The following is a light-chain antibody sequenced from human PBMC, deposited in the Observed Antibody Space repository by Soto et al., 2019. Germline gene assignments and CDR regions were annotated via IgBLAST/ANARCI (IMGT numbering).Light chain of an antibody. J-gene: IGLJ3*02. CDR1: SSDIGGYNF. CDR3: SSYASGTARV. V-gene: IGLV2-14*01. Sequence: QSALAQPASVSGSPGQSITISCTGTSSDIGGYNFVSWYQQYPGRAPTIIIYDVTNRPSGVSDRFSGSKSGNTASLTISGLQADDEADYYCSSYASGTARVFGGGTQLTVL. CDR2: DVT.